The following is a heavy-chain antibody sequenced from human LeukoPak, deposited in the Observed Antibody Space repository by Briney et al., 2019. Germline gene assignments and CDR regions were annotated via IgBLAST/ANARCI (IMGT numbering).Heavy chain of an antibody. V-gene: IGHV3-64*01. CDR1: GFTFSIYG. CDR3: ARGIRWASDY. CDR2: ITNNGGTT. J-gene: IGHJ4*02. Sequence: GGSLRLSCAASGFTFSIYGMVWVRQAPGKGLEYVSGITNNGGTTYYGNSVKGRFTISRDNSKDTLYLQMGSLRTEDMAVYYCARGIRWASDYWGQGSLVTVAS. D-gene: IGHD4-23*01.